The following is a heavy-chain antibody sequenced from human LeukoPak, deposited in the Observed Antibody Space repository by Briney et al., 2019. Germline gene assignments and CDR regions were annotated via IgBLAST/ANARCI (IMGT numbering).Heavy chain of an antibody. J-gene: IGHJ6*03. D-gene: IGHD6-13*01. V-gene: IGHV3-9*01. CDR3: AKDRSSPPYYYMDV. Sequence: GGSLRLSCAASGFTFDDYAMHWVRQAPGKGLEWVSGISWNSGSIGYADSVKGRFTISRDNSKNTLYLQMNSLRAEDTAVYYCAKDRSSPPYYYMDVWGKGTTVTVSS. CDR2: ISWNSGSI. CDR1: GFTFDDYA.